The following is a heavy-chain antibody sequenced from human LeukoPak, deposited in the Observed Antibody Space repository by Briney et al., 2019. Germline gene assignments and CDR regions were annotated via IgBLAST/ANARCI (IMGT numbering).Heavy chain of an antibody. D-gene: IGHD4-17*01. CDR3: AKDKYGDYLAEFDY. Sequence: GGSLRLSCAASGFTFSDHYMSWTRQAPGKGLEWVSAISGSGGSTYYADSVKGRFTISRDNSKSTLYLQMNSLRAEDTAVYYCAKDKYGDYLAEFDYWGQGTLVTVSS. V-gene: IGHV3-23*01. CDR2: ISGSGGST. CDR1: GFTFSDHY. J-gene: IGHJ4*02.